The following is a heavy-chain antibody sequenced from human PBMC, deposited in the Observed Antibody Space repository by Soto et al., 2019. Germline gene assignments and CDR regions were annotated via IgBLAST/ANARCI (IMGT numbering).Heavy chain of an antibody. D-gene: IGHD1-1*01. Sequence: EVQLLESGGGLVQPGGSLRLSCAASGFTFSTYAMSWVRQAPGKGLEWVSGISGGSPYYADSVRGRFTISRDHSKNTLYLQVNSLRAEDTAVYYCVGGLYKFDFWGQGTPVTVSS. CDR1: GFTFSTYA. V-gene: IGHV3-23*01. J-gene: IGHJ4*02. CDR2: ISGGSP. CDR3: VGGLYKFDF.